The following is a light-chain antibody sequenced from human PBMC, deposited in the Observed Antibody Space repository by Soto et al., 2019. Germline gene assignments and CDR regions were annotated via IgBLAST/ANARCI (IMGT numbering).Light chain of an antibody. J-gene: IGKJ1*01. CDR3: QQYGSSPQT. Sequence: EIVLTQSPGPLSLSPGERATLSCRASPSVSSSYLAWYQQKPGQAPRLLIYGASSRATGIPARFSGSGSGTDFTLTISRLEPEDFAVYYCQQYGSSPQTFGQGTKVEIK. V-gene: IGKV3-20*01. CDR2: GAS. CDR1: PSVSSSY.